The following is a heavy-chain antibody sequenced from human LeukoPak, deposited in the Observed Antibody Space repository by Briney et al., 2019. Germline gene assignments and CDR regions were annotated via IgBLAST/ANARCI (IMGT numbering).Heavy chain of an antibody. CDR3: ARGMAGNQDVFDI. D-gene: IGHD6-19*01. J-gene: IGHJ3*02. V-gene: IGHV1-69*05. CDR2: IIPLFGTA. CDR1: GGSFSSYG. Sequence: GASVKVSCKASGGSFSSYGISWVRQAPGQGLEWMGGIIPLFGTADYVQKFQGRVTMTTDESMSTAYMELGSLRSEDTAVYYCARGMAGNQDVFDIWGQGTMVTVSS.